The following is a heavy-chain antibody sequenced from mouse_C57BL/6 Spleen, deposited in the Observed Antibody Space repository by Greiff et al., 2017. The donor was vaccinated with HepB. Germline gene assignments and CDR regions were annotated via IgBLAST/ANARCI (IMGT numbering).Heavy chain of an antibody. J-gene: IGHJ4*01. CDR3: ARSPYDYGLYYAMDY. CDR1: GYTFTSYW. Sequence: QVQLQQSGAELVRPGSSVKLSCKASGYTFTSYWMHWVKQRPIQGLEWIGNIDPSDSETHYNQKFKDKATLTVDKSSSTAYMQLSSLTSEDSAVYYCARSPYDYGLYYAMDYWGQGTSVTVSS. CDR2: IDPSDSET. V-gene: IGHV1-52*01. D-gene: IGHD2-4*01.